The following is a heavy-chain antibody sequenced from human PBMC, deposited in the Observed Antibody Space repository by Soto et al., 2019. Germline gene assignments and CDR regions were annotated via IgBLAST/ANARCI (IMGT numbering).Heavy chain of an antibody. CDR3: ARPRGYCSSTSCYPPHWYFDL. CDR1: GGSISSSSYY. D-gene: IGHD2-2*01. V-gene: IGHV4-39*01. J-gene: IGHJ2*01. CDR2: IYYSGST. Sequence: QLQLQESGPGLVKPSETLSLTCTVSGGSISSSSYYWGWIRQPPGKGLEWMGCIYYSGSTYYNPSLRSRVTISVDASTNQFSLKLSSVTAADTAVYYCARPRGYCSSTSCYPPHWYFDLWGRGTLVTVSS.